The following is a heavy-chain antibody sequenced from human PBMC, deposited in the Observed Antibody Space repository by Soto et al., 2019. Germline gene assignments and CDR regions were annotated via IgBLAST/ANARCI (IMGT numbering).Heavy chain of an antibody. V-gene: IGHV3-30*18. D-gene: IGHD6-6*01. Sequence: QVQLVESGGGVVQPGRSLRLSCAASGFTFSAFGMHWVRQAPGKGLEWVAVISYDGRNKNYADSVRGRFPISRDTPKNTLYLQMNSLRAEDTAVYYCAKDRQRVVYSTSAERYCYYYGMDVWGQGTTGTVSS. CDR1: GFTFSAFG. CDR3: AKDRQRVVYSTSAERYCYYYGMDV. J-gene: IGHJ6*02. CDR2: ISYDGRNK.